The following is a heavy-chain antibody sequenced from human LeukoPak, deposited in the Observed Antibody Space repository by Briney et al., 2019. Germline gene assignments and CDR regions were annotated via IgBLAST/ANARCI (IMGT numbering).Heavy chain of an antibody. CDR2: ISGSGGST. D-gene: IGHD6-19*01. Sequence: GGSLRLSCAASGFTFSSYAMSWVRQAPGKGLEWVSAISGSGGSTYYADSVKGRFTISRDNSKNTLYLQMNSLRAEDTAIYFCDAVAGVFDYWGQGTQVTVSS. V-gene: IGHV3-23*01. J-gene: IGHJ4*02. CDR3: DAVAGVFDY. CDR1: GFTFSSYA.